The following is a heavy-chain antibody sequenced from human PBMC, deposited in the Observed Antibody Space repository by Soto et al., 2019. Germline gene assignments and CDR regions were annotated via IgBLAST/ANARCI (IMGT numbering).Heavy chain of an antibody. Sequence: PGGSLRLSCAASGFTFSSYAMKWVCQAPGKGLEWVSLIGESGTPTYYADSVKGRFTISRDNSGNTLFLEMYSLRAEDTAVYYCARYIPGVRYYGMDVWGQGTTVTVSS. J-gene: IGHJ6*02. CDR2: IGESGTPT. D-gene: IGHD2-2*01. CDR3: ARYIPGVRYYGMDV. V-gene: IGHV3-23*01. CDR1: GFTFSSYA.